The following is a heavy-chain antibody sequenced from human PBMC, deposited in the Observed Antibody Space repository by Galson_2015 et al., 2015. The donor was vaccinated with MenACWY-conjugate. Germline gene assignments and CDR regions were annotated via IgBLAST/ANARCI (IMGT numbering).Heavy chain of an antibody. CDR2: MSGSGGSR. Sequence: SLRLSCAASGFIFSSYAMSWVRQAPGKGLEWVSAMSGSGGSRNYADSVKGRFTISRDNAKNSLYLQMNSLRAEDSAVYYCARTAGSVPPWGRGTLVTVSS. CDR1: GFIFSSYA. V-gene: IGHV3-23*01. CDR3: ARTAGSVPP. D-gene: IGHD6-13*01. J-gene: IGHJ5*02.